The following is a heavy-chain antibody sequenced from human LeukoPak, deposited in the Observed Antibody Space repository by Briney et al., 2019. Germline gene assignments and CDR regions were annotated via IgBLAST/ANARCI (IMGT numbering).Heavy chain of an antibody. V-gene: IGHV3-23*01. CDR2: ISGSGDST. D-gene: IGHD3-10*01. CDR1: GFTFSSYW. Sequence: HAGGSLRLSCAASGFTFSSYWMNWVRQAPGKGLEWVSDISGSGDSTHYADSVKGRFTISRDNSKNTLYLQMNSLRVEDTAVYYCAKGNYGSARYYNMDVWGRGTTVTVSS. J-gene: IGHJ6*02. CDR3: AKGNYGSARYYNMDV.